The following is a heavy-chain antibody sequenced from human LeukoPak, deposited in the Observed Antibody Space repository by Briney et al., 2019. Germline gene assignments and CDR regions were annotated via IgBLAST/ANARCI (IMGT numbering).Heavy chain of an antibody. D-gene: IGHD6-13*01. V-gene: IGHV4-59*01. Sequence: SETLSLTCTVSGGSISSYYWSWIRQPPGKGLEWIGYIYYSGSTNYNPSLKSRVTISVDTSKNQFSLKLSSVTAADTAVYYCARDSGSGIAPDAFDIWGQGTMVTVSS. CDR1: GGSISSYY. J-gene: IGHJ3*02. CDR3: ARDSGSGIAPDAFDI. CDR2: IYYSGST.